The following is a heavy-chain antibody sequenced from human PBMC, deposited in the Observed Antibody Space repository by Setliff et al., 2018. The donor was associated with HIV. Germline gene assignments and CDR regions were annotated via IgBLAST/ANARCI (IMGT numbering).Heavy chain of an antibody. CDR3: TRDKGYAFDI. V-gene: IGHV3-49*04. Sequence: PGGSLRLSCTASGFTFGDYAMSWVRQAPGKGLGWVGFIRSKAYGGTTEYAASVKDRFTVSRDDSKSIAYLQINSLKTEDTAVYYCTRDKGYAFDIWGQGTMVTVSS. CDR2: IRSKAYGGTT. J-gene: IGHJ3*02. CDR1: GFTFGDYA. D-gene: IGHD5-18*01.